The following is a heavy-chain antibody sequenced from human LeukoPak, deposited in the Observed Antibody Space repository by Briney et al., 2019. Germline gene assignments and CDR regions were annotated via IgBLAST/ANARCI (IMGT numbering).Heavy chain of an antibody. CDR2: IYWDDDK. CDR1: GFSLSTSGVG. D-gene: IGHD3-22*01. Sequence: SGPTLVNPTQTLTLTCTFSGFSLSTSGVGVGWIRQPPGKALEWLALIYWDDDKRYSPSLKSRLTITKDTSKNQVVLTMTNMDPVDTATYYCAHRPLYYYDSSGYYRNWFDPWGQGTLVTVSS. J-gene: IGHJ5*02. V-gene: IGHV2-5*02. CDR3: AHRPLYYYDSSGYYRNWFDP.